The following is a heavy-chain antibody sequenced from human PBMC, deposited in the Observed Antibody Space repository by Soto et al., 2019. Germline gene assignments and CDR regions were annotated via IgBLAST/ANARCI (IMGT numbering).Heavy chain of an antibody. V-gene: IGHV3-33*01. D-gene: IGHD6-19*01. Sequence: PGGSLRLSCAGSGFTFRSYAIHWVRQAPGKGLEWVAIIWYDGSNQYYADFAKGRFTISRDNSKNTAYLQMNSLRDEDTAVYYCARGSPKQWLAYWGQGTLVTVSS. CDR1: GFTFRSYA. CDR3: ARGSPKQWLAY. J-gene: IGHJ4*02. CDR2: IWYDGSNQ.